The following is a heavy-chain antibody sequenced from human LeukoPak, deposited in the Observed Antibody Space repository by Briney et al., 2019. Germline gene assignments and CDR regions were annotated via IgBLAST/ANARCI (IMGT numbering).Heavy chain of an antibody. D-gene: IGHD1-14*01. J-gene: IGHJ4*02. CDR1: GYTFTGYY. CDR2: INPNSGGT. CDR3: AAWHNGGFGPAHPQEIDY. V-gene: IGHV1-2*02. Sequence: ASVKVSCKASGYTFTGYYMHWARQAPGQGLEWMGWINPNSGGTNYAQKFQGRVTMTRDTSISTAYMELSRLRSDDTAVYYCAAWHNGGFGPAHPQEIDYWGQGTLVTVSS.